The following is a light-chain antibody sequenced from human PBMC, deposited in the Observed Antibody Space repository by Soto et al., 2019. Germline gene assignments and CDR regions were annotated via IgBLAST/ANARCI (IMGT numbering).Light chain of an antibody. Sequence: EFVLTQSPGTLSLSPGERATLSCSASHTVRNNYSAWYQQKPGQAPRLLIYDASSRATGIPDRFSGGGSGTDFTLTISRLEPEDFAVYYCQQFSSYPLTFGGGTKVDIK. CDR2: DAS. V-gene: IGKV3-20*01. J-gene: IGKJ4*01. CDR3: QQFSSYPLT. CDR1: HTVRNNY.